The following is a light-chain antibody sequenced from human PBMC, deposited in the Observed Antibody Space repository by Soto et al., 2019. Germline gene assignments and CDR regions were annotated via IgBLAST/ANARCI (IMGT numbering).Light chain of an antibody. Sequence: DIHMTQSPSTLSASVGGRVTITCRVSQNINSWLAWHQQKPGKAPKLLIYEASTLERGVPSRFGGSGSGTEFTLTISSLQSDDFGTYYCQQYNAYSWTFGQGTKGDIK. J-gene: IGKJ1*01. V-gene: IGKV1-5*03. CDR2: EAS. CDR3: QQYNAYSWT. CDR1: QNINSW.